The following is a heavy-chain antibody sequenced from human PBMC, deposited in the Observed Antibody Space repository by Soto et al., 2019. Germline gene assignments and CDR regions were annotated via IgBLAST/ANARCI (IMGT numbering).Heavy chain of an antibody. CDR3: ANVPLHPYYFDY. CDR2: ISNDGSKN. CDR1: GFTFSNYG. V-gene: IGHV3-30*18. D-gene: IGHD4-4*01. J-gene: IGHJ4*02. Sequence: QVQLVDSGGGVVQPGGSLRLSCAASGFTFSNYGMHWVRQAPGKGLEWVAFISNDGSKNYYADSVRGRFTISRDNSMNTQLLQINSLRPADTATYYCANVPLHPYYFDYWGPGTLVTVSS.